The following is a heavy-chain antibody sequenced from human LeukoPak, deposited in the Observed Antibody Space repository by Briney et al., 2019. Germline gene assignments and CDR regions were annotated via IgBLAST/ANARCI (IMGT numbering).Heavy chain of an antibody. CDR3: ARDKGLFAAGTFDY. D-gene: IGHD6-13*01. J-gene: IGHJ4*02. Sequence: PGGSLRLSCAASGFTFSSYSMNWVRQAPGKGLEWVSSISSSSSNIYYADSVKGRFTISRDNAKNSLYLQMNSLKAEDTAVYYCARDKGLFAAGTFDYWGQGTLVTVSS. CDR1: GFTFSSYS. CDR2: ISSSSSNI. V-gene: IGHV3-21*01.